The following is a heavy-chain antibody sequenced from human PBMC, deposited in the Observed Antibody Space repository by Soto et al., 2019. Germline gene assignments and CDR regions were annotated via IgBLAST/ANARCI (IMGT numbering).Heavy chain of an antibody. V-gene: IGHV3-64D*08. J-gene: IGHJ3*02. CDR2: ISSNGGST. Sequence: GGSLRLSCSASGFTFSSYAMHWVRQAPGKGLEYVSAISSNGGSTYYADSVKGRFTISRDNSKNTLYLQMSSLRAEDTAVYYCVKGEYGSGSYYNVDAFDIWGQGTMVTVSS. D-gene: IGHD3-10*01. CDR3: VKGEYGSGSYYNVDAFDI. CDR1: GFTFSSYA.